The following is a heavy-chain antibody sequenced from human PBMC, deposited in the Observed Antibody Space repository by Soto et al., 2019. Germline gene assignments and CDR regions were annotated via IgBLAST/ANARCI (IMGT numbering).Heavy chain of an antibody. CDR2: ISSRSSYI. V-gene: IGHV3-21*01. J-gene: IGHJ4*02. CDR3: ARDLRLQLFSGWSRGFDY. D-gene: IGHD6-19*01. Sequence: GGSLRLSCAASGFTFSSYSMNWVRQAPGKGLGWVSSISSRSSYIYYADSVKGRFTISRDNAKNSLYLQMNSLRAEDTAVYYCARDLRLQLFSGWSRGFDYWGQGTLVTVSS. CDR1: GFTFSSYS.